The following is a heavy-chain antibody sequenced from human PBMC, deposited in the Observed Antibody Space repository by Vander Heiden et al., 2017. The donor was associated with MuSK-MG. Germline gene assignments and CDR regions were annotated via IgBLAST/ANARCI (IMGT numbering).Heavy chain of an antibody. Sequence: ELHLVEPGGGLVEPGGSLSVSCAVPGFAFTNVRLSWVRQAQGKGLEWVGRVESNAAGGTTDYAAPVKGRFRISRDDSENTLYLQMGSLKTEDSVVYYCATFNQKNAFDFWGQGTMVTVSS. CDR3: ATFNQKNAFDF. J-gene: IGHJ3*01. D-gene: IGHD2-2*01. CDR2: VESNAAGGTT. CDR1: GFAFTNVR. V-gene: IGHV3-15*04.